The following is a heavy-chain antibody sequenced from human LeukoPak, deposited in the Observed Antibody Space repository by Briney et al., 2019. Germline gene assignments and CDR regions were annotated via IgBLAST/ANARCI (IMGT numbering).Heavy chain of an antibody. Sequence: GGSLRLSCAPSGFTFRSYWMSWVRQAPGKGLEWVAKLKQDGSEVYYLDSVKGRFIVSRDNVKNSLYVQMNSLRVEDTAVYYCARYTGWYFDYWGQGTLVTVSS. V-gene: IGHV3-7*01. CDR2: LKQDGSEV. D-gene: IGHD2-2*02. CDR3: ARYTGWYFDY. CDR1: GFTFRSYW. J-gene: IGHJ4*02.